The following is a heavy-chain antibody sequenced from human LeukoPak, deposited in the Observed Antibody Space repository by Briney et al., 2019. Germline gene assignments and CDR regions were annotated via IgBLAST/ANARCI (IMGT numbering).Heavy chain of an antibody. CDR2: ISGSGGST. V-gene: IGHV3-23*01. CDR3: AKGGKWDVTPFDY. CDR1: GLTFSSYA. D-gene: IGHD1-26*01. J-gene: IGHJ4*02. Sequence: PGGSLRLSCAASGLTFSSYAMSWVRQAPGKGLEWVSGISGSGGSTSYADSVKGRFTISRDNSKNTLYLQVNSLRAEDTAVYYCAKGGKWDVTPFDYWGQGTLVTVSS.